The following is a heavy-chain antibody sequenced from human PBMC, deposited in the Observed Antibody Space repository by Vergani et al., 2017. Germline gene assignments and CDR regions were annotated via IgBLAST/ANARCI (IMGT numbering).Heavy chain of an antibody. J-gene: IGHJ1*01. V-gene: IGHV3-23*01. Sequence: EVQLLESGGGLVQPGGSRRLSCAGAGFTFDTYTMAYVRQAPGKGLEWVATISSGGGAVKGRFTISRDNSKNTLFLQMNSLKDEDTAVYYCTTAWGLYYLHGEYFQYWGRGTLVSVSS. CDR1: GFTFDTYT. CDR2: ISSGGG. CDR3: TTAWGLYYLHGEYFQY. D-gene: IGHD3-10*01.